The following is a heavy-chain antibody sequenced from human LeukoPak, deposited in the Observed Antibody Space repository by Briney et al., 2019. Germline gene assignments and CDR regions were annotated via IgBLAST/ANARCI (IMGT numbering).Heavy chain of an antibody. CDR3: ARSYCSSSSCYAEHYYYYMDV. V-gene: IGHV3-30*04. J-gene: IGHJ6*03. CDR1: GFTFSTYP. Sequence: PGGSLRLSCAASGFTFSTYPMNWVRQAPGNGLEWVAIISYDGSNQHYADSVKGRFTISRDDSKNTLYLQMNSLRAEDTSVYYCARSYCSSSSCYAEHYYYYMDVWGKGTTVTVSS. D-gene: IGHD2-2*01. CDR2: ISYDGSNQ.